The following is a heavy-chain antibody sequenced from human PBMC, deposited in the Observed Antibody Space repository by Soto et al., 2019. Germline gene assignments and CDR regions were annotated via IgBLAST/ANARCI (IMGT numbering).Heavy chain of an antibody. J-gene: IGHJ4*02. V-gene: IGHV4-31*03. CDR2: IDYSGST. Sequence: QVQLQESGPGLVKPSQTLSLTCTVSGGSISSGGYYWSWVRQHPGKGLEWIGDIDYSGSTYYNPSLKSRVTISVDTSKNQFSLKLSSVTAADTAVYYCARRPLTTVTAFDYWGQGTLVTVSS. D-gene: IGHD4-17*01. CDR1: GGSISSGGYY. CDR3: ARRPLTTVTAFDY.